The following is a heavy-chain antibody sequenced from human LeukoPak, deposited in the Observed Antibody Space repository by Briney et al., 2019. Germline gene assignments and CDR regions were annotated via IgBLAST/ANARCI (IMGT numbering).Heavy chain of an antibody. CDR1: GYTFTSYA. CDR2: INTNTGNP. V-gene: IGHV7-4-1*02. J-gene: IGHJ6*03. D-gene: IGHD6-19*01. CDR3: ARVPYSSGWYRVDYYYMDV. Sequence: ASVKVSCKASGYTFTSYAMNWVRQAPGQGLEWMGWINTNTGNPTYAQGFTGRFVFSLDTSVSTAYLQISSLKAEDTAVYYCARVPYSSGWYRVDYYYMDVWGKGTTVTVSS.